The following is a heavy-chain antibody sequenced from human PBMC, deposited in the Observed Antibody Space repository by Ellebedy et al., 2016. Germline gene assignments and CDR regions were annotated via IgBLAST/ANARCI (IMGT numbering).Heavy chain of an antibody. CDR3: AKVTSYDFLTGYYFDY. Sequence: GGSLRLSCAASGFTFDDYAMHWVRQAPGKGLEWVSGISWNSGSIDYADSVKGRFTISRDNAKNSLYLQMNSLRAEDTAFYYCAKVTSYDFLTGYYFDYWGQGTLVTVSS. D-gene: IGHD3-9*01. V-gene: IGHV3-9*01. CDR1: GFTFDDYA. J-gene: IGHJ4*02. CDR2: ISWNSGSI.